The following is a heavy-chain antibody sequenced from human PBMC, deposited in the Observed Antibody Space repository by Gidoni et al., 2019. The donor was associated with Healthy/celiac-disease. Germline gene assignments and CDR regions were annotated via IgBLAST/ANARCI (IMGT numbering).Heavy chain of an antibody. V-gene: IGHV4-61*01. Sequence: QVQLQESGPGLVKPSETLSLTCTVSGGSVSSGRYYWSWIRQPPGKGLEWIGYIYYSGSTNYNPSLKSRVTISVDTSKNQFSLKLSSVTAADTAVYYCARAGWSSGWLMIDIWGQGTMVTVSS. CDR2: IYYSGST. CDR1: GGSVSSGRYY. D-gene: IGHD6-19*01. CDR3: ARAGWSSGWLMIDI. J-gene: IGHJ3*02.